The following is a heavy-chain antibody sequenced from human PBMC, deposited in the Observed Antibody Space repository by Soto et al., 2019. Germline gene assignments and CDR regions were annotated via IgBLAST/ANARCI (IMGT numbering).Heavy chain of an antibody. Sequence: GVSLRLSFSASGFTFVSYSMNWVRQAPGKGLEWVSSISSSSSYIYYADSVKRRFTTSRDNANNSLYLQMNSLRAEDTAVYYCARAGLKGYEIAYWGQGTLVTVSS. CDR1: GFTFVSYS. V-gene: IGHV3-21*01. J-gene: IGHJ4*02. D-gene: IGHD5-12*01. CDR2: ISSSSSYI. CDR3: ARAGLKGYEIAY.